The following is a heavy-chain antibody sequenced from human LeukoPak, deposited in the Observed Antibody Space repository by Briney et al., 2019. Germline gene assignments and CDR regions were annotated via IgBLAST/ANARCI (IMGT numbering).Heavy chain of an antibody. CDR3: ARGAYGDYDA. J-gene: IGHJ5*02. D-gene: IGHD4-17*01. CDR2: ISAGADST. CDR1: AYTFTSYA. V-gene: IGHV3-23*01. Sequence: GGPLWLSCAASAYTFTSYAMSWGRRAPGKGPEWVSAISAGADSTYYADSVQGRFTISRDNSKNTLYLQMSGLRAEDAAVYFCARGAYGDYDAWGQGTLVTVSS.